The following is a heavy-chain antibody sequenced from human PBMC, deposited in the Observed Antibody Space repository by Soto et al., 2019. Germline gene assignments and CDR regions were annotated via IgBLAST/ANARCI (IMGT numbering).Heavy chain of an antibody. CDR2: IYYIGST. V-gene: IGHV4-59*01. Sequence: SETLSLTCTVSGGSISSYYWSWIRQPPGKGLEWIGYIYYIGSTNYNPSLKSRVTISVDTSKNQFSLKLSSVTAADTAVYYCASFLFVFCLRPPPYSFHFRGQAPFVTLS. CDR3: ASFLFVFCLRPPPYSFHF. J-gene: IGHJ4*02. D-gene: IGHD3-3*01. CDR1: GGSISSYY.